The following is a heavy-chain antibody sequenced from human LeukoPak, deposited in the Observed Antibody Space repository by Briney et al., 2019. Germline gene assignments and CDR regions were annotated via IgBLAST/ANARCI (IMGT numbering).Heavy chain of an antibody. Sequence: PGGSLRLSCAASGFSFSDHYMDWVRQAPRKGLEWVGRTRNKAKSHTTEYAASVKGRFTISRDDPKNSLYLQMSSLKTEDTAVYYCARVVTTVGDYGFDVWGQGTSVTVSS. V-gene: IGHV3-72*01. CDR1: GFSFSDHY. CDR3: ARVVTTVGDYGFDV. J-gene: IGHJ6*02. CDR2: TRNKAKSHTT. D-gene: IGHD3-10*01.